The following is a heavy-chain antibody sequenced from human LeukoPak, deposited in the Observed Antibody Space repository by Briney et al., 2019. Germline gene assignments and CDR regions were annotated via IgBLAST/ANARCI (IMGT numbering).Heavy chain of an antibody. CDR3: ARDGVVVPAEGMDV. CDR1: GYIFTGYY. CDR2: INPNSGGT. Sequence: GASVKVSCKASGYIFTGYYMHWVRQAPGQGLEWMGWINPNSGGTNYAQKFQGRVTMTRDTSISTAYMELSRLRSDDTAVYYCARDGVVVPAEGMDVWGQGTTVTVSS. J-gene: IGHJ6*02. D-gene: IGHD2-2*01. V-gene: IGHV1-2*02.